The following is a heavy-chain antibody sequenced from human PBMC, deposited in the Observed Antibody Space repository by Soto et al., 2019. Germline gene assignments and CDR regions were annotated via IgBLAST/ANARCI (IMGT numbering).Heavy chain of an antibody. D-gene: IGHD4-17*01. Sequence: SETLSLTCTVSGGSINNYYWSWIRQPPGKGLEWIAYIHYSGSTKYNPSLQARGTISVDTSKNQLSLKLNSVTAEDTAIYLCARQTPGTYGGYLDSWGQGTLVTVSS. V-gene: IGHV4-59*01. CDR1: GGSINNYY. CDR3: ARQTPGTYGGYLDS. J-gene: IGHJ4*02. CDR2: IHYSGST.